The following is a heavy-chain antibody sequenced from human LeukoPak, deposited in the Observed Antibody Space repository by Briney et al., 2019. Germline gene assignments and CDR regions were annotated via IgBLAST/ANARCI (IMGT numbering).Heavy chain of an antibody. CDR3: AGYSRYDYYFEY. CDR2: ISSSSSSK. J-gene: IGHJ4*02. D-gene: IGHD5-12*01. CDR1: GFTFSSYS. Sequence: AGSLRLSCAATGFTFSSYSMNWVRPAPGKELEWVSYISSSSSSKKYAVSVKGRFTISRQNAKNSLYLQMNSLRAEDTAVYYCAGYSRYDYYFEYWGQGTLVTVSS. V-gene: IGHV3-48*01.